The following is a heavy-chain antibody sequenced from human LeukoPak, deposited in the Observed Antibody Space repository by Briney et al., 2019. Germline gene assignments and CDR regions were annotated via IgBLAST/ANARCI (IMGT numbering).Heavy chain of an antibody. CDR3: ARIPIWETNRSALDS. Sequence: SETLSLTCTVSGDSFNSNNYPWGWVRQPPGRGLEWIGSISFTGSTYYNPSLKSRVTISEDTSKNHFALILTSVTAADTAVYYCARIPIWETNRSALDSWGQGALVAVSS. CDR2: ISFTGST. J-gene: IGHJ5*01. CDR1: GDSFNSNNYP. V-gene: IGHV4-39*02. D-gene: IGHD3-16*02.